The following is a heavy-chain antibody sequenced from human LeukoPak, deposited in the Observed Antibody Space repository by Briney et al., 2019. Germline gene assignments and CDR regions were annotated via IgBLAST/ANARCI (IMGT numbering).Heavy chain of an antibody. D-gene: IGHD5-18*01. J-gene: IGHJ4*02. CDR3: ATIKRGNIYGYFDF. CDR1: GGSMNSHY. Sequence: SETLSLTCTVSGGSMNSHYWSWIRQPPGKGLEWIGYMLDTVTTKDNPSLKCPFPLSADTSKNQFSLRLTSVTAADTAVYYCATIKRGNIYGYFDFWGQGILVTVSS. CDR2: MLDTVTT. V-gene: IGHV4-59*11.